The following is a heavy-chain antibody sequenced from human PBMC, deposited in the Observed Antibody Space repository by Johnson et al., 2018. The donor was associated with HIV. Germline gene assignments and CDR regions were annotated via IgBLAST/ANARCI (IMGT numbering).Heavy chain of an antibody. CDR1: RLTFEDYA. D-gene: IGHD1-7*01. CDR3: TTDANWNYGKGAFDV. J-gene: IGHJ3*01. V-gene: IGHV3-9*01. CDR2: TSLNSGSI. Sequence: VQLVESGGGVVQPGRSLRLSCAASRLTFEDYAMHWVRQAPGTGLQRFSGTSLNSGSIGYADSVKGRFTISRDDSENKLYLQMKSLKTEDTAVYYCTTDANWNYGKGAFDVWGQGTTVTVSS.